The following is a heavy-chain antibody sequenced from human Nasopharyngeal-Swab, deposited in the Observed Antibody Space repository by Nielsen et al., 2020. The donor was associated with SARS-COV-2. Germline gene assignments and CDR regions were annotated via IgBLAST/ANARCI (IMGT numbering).Heavy chain of an antibody. CDR3: VRDGALIQLWLLPHALDI. V-gene: IGHV4-34*01. Sequence: SETLSLTCAVYGGSFSGHQWSWVRQTPGKGLEWIGEVNHGGGTNYNPSLKSRVTISVATSKNQFSLKLTSVTAADTAVYYCVRDGALIQLWLLPHALDIWGQGTLVTVSS. D-gene: IGHD5-18*01. CDR1: GGSFSGHQ. J-gene: IGHJ3*02. CDR2: VNHGGGT.